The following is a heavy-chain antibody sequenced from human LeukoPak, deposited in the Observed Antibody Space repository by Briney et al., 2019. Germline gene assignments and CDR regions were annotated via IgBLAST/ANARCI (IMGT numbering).Heavy chain of an antibody. Sequence: GGSLRLSRAASGFTVSSNYMTWVRQAPGKGLEWVSVIYSAGSTYYADSVKGRFTISRDNSKNTLYLQMNSLRAEDTAVYYCARGTSSGYFQLYFDYWGQGTLVTVSS. CDR3: ARGTSSGYFQLYFDY. CDR2: IYSAGST. V-gene: IGHV3-53*01. D-gene: IGHD3-22*01. CDR1: GFTVSSNY. J-gene: IGHJ4*02.